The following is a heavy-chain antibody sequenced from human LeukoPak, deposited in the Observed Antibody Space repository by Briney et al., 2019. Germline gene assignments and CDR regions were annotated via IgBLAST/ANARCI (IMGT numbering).Heavy chain of an antibody. CDR3: ARDLSRGPSAAFDI. V-gene: IGHV3-13*01. Sequence: GGSLRLSCAASGFTFSSYDMHWVRQATGKGLEWVSAIGTAGDTYYPGSVKGRFTISRENAKNSLYLQMNSLRAEGTAVYYCARDLSRGPSAAFDIWGQGTMVTVSS. CDR2: IGTAGDT. J-gene: IGHJ3*02. CDR1: GFTFSSYD. D-gene: IGHD2-2*01.